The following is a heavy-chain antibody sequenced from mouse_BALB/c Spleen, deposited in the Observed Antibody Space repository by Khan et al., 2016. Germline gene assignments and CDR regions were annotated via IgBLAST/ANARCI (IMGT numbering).Heavy chain of an antibody. J-gene: IGHJ3*01. CDR1: EFSLTSYG. Sequence: QVQLKESGPGLVAPSQSLSITCTVSEFSLTSYGVHWVRQPPGKGLEWLGVIWAGGSTNYNSALMSRLSISKDNSKSQVFLKMNSLQTDDTAMYYCARDHGSAWFAYWGQGTLVTVSA. CDR2: IWAGGST. V-gene: IGHV2-9*02. CDR3: ARDHGSAWFAY. D-gene: IGHD1-2*01.